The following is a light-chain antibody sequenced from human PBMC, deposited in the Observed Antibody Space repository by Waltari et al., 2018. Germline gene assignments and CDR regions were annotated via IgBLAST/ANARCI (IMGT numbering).Light chain of an antibody. J-gene: IGKJ1*01. V-gene: IGKV3-20*01. CDR3: QHYKNLPVS. CDR1: QSVNIY. Sequence: IVLPQSPGTLSLSPGERATLSCRASQSVNIYLAWYQQKPGQAPRLLSYHTSTRAAGIPDRFSGSGSGTDFSLTISGLEPEDFAVYYCQHYKNLPVSFGQGTKVEIK. CDR2: HTS.